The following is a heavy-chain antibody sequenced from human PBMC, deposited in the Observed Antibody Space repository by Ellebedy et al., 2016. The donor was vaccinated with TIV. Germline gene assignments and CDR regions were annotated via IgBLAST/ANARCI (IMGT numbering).Heavy chain of an antibody. Sequence: GGSLRLXCKGSGYSFTSYWIGWVRQMPGKGLEWMGIIYPGDSDTRYSPSFQGQVTISADKSISTAYLQWSSLKASDTAMYYCARHFGAYYYDSSVPVWFDPWGQGTLVTVSS. CDR1: GYSFTSYW. J-gene: IGHJ5*02. CDR3: ARHFGAYYYDSSVPVWFDP. CDR2: IYPGDSDT. D-gene: IGHD3-22*01. V-gene: IGHV5-51*01.